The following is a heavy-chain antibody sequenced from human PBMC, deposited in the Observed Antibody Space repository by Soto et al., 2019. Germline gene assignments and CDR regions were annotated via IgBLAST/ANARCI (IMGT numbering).Heavy chain of an antibody. Sequence: GGSLRLSCAASGFTFNIYSMNWVRQAPGKGLEWVSYISSSSSTIYYADSVKGRFTISRDNAKNSLYLQMNSLRDEDTAVYYCARENYGDYLNWFDPWGQGTLVTVSS. J-gene: IGHJ5*02. CDR2: ISSSSSTI. CDR1: GFTFNIYS. D-gene: IGHD4-17*01. CDR3: ARENYGDYLNWFDP. V-gene: IGHV3-48*02.